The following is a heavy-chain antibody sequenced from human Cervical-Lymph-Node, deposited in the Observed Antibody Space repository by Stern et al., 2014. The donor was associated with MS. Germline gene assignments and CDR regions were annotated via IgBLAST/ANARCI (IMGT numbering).Heavy chain of an antibody. Sequence: EMQLVESGGDLVKAGRFLRLSCTASGFTFGDYAMSWFRQGPGKGLEWVGFIRNEGYGGTTEYAASVKGRFTVSRDDSKSIAYLQMNSLKTEDTALYFCSRVNVSFDLWGQGTMVTVSS. D-gene: IGHD3-10*02. V-gene: IGHV3-49*05. J-gene: IGHJ3*01. CDR1: GFTFGDYA. CDR2: IRNEGYGGTT. CDR3: SRVNVSFDL.